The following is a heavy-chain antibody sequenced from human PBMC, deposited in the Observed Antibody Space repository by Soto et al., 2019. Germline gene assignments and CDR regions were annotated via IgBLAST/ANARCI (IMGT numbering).Heavy chain of an antibody. J-gene: IGHJ3*02. V-gene: IGHV4-59*01. CDR1: GGSISGDH. D-gene: IGHD3-22*01. CDR3: ASGFYDSRGYSEAFDI. CDR2: VSSSGST. Sequence: SETLSLTCTVSGGSISGDHWNWIRQPPGKGLEWIAYVSSSGSTKYNPSLKSRVTISIDPTKNQFSLRLSSVTAADTAVYYCASGFYDSRGYSEAFDIWGQGTKVTVSS.